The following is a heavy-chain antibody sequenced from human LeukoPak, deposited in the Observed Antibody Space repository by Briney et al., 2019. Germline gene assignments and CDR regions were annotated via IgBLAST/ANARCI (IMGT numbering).Heavy chain of an antibody. Sequence: SETLSLTCAVSGGSISSYYWSWIRQPAGKGLEWIGRIYISGSTNYNPSLKSRVTMSVDTSKNQFSLKLSSVTAADTAVYYCARDLAGVVTLFGRGYDYWGQGTLVTVSS. D-gene: IGHD4-23*01. CDR2: IYISGST. CDR3: ARDLAGVVTLFGRGYDY. V-gene: IGHV4-4*07. CDR1: GGSISSYY. J-gene: IGHJ4*02.